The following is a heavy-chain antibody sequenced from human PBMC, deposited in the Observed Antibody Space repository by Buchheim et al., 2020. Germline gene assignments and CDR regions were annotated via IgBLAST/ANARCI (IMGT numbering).Heavy chain of an antibody. D-gene: IGHD3-3*01. CDR2: IWYDGSNK. Sequence: QVQLVESGGGVVQPGRSLRLSCAASGFTFSSYGMHWVRQAPGKGLEWVAGIWYDGSNKYYADSVKGRFTISRENSKNTLYLQMNSLRAEDTAVYYCASARRLFGVVTPFDYWGQGTL. CDR1: GFTFSSYG. J-gene: IGHJ4*02. CDR3: ASARRLFGVVTPFDY. V-gene: IGHV3-33*01.